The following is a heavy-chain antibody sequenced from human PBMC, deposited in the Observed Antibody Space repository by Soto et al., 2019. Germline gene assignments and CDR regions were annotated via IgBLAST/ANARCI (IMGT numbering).Heavy chain of an antibody. D-gene: IGHD3-10*01. CDR3: ARAGKYYYGSGSPYYYGMDV. J-gene: IGHJ6*02. CDR2: ITGYNGNT. Sequence: QFKLVQSGAEVKKHGASVKVSCKPSGYTFPSTGVSWVRQAPGQGLEWMGWITGYNGNTNYAQKLQGRVTMTTDTSTSTAYMELRSLRSDDTAVYYCARAGKYYYGSGSPYYYGMDVWGQGITVTVSS. CDR1: GYTFPSTG. V-gene: IGHV1-18*04.